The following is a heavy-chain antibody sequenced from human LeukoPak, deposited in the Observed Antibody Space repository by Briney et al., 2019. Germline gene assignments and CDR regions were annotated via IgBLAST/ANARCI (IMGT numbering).Heavy chain of an antibody. Sequence: SETLSLTCAVYGGSFSGYYWSWIRQPPGKGLEWIGYIYYSGSTNYNPSLKSRVTISVDTSKNQFSLKLSSVTAADTAVYYCASGVGATLNFDYWGQGTLVTVSS. CDR2: IYYSGST. V-gene: IGHV4-59*01. CDR1: GGSFSGYY. D-gene: IGHD1-26*01. CDR3: ASGVGATLNFDY. J-gene: IGHJ4*02.